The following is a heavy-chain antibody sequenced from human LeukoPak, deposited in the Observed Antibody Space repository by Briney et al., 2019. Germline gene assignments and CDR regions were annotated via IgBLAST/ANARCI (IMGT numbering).Heavy chain of an antibody. D-gene: IGHD6-6*01. V-gene: IGHV4-59*01. CDR2: IYHSGST. CDR3: ARGGAARLHFQN. Sequence: SETLSLTCTVSGGSIGAYYWNWIRQPPGKGLEWIGYIYHSGSTNYNPSLQSRVTISVDTSKNQFSLNLNSVTAADTAVYYCARGGAARLHFQNWGQGTLVTVSS. J-gene: IGHJ1*01. CDR1: GGSIGAYY.